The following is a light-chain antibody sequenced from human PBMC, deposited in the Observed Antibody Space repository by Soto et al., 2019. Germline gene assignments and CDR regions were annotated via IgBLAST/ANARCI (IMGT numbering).Light chain of an antibody. CDR1: SSDLDGYNY. CDR3: CSSAPESTYV. CDR2: RGT. Sequence: QSALTQPASVSGCPGQSITISCTGTSSDLDGYNYVSWYQQHPGKAPQVIIYRGTKRPSGVSTRFSGSVSGNTASLTVSGLQAEYEAEYFCCSSAPESTYVFGTGTKLTVL. J-gene: IGLJ1*01. V-gene: IGLV2-23*01.